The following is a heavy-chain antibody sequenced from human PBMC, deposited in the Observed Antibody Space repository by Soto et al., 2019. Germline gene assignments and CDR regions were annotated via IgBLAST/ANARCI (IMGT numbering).Heavy chain of an antibody. Sequence: EGQLAESGGGLVQPGRSLRLTCAASGFTFSDYAMHWVRQVPGKGLEWISGISWNGGSIGYADSIEGRFIISRDNAKNSLYLEMYSLRLEDTALYYSAKDRGVRAYYYYYGMDVWGQGTTVTVSS. CDR3: AKDRGVRAYYYYYGMDV. J-gene: IGHJ6*02. CDR2: ISWNGGSI. D-gene: IGHD6-6*01. CDR1: GFTFSDYA. V-gene: IGHV3-9*01.